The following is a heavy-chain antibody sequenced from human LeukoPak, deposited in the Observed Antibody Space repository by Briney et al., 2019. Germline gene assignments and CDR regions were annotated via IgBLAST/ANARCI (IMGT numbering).Heavy chain of an antibody. CDR3: ARDSGYDSSV. Sequence: PGGSLRLSCAASGFTLSTYAMSWVRQAPGKGLEWVSTISDSGGRTYYTDSVKGRFTISRDNAKNSLYLQMNSLRAEDTAVYYCARDSGYDSSVWGQGTLVTVSS. J-gene: IGHJ4*02. V-gene: IGHV3-23*01. CDR2: ISDSGGRT. CDR1: GFTLSTYA. D-gene: IGHD3-22*01.